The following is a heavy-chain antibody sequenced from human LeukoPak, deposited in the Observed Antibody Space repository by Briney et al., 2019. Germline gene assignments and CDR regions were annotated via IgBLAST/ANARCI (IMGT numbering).Heavy chain of an antibody. J-gene: IGHJ4*02. CDR3: ARGDYYGSGSYYNGYYFDY. D-gene: IGHD3-10*01. Sequence: ASVKVSCKASGYTFTGYYMHWVRQAPGQGLEWMGWINPNSGGTNYAQKFQGRVTMTRDTSISTAYMELSRLRSDDTAVYYCARGDYYGSGSYYNGYYFDYWGQGTLVTVSS. V-gene: IGHV1-2*02. CDR2: INPNSGGT. CDR1: GYTFTGYY.